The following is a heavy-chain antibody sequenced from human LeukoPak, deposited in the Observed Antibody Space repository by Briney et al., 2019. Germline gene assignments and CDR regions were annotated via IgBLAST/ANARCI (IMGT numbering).Heavy chain of an antibody. J-gene: IGHJ3*02. Sequence: PSETLSLTCAVYGGSFSGYYWSWIRQPPGKGLEWIGEINHSGSTNYNPSLKGRVTISVDTSKNQFSLKLSSVTAADTAVYYCAKDPVGFIVVVVAAGFDAFDIWGQGTMVTVSS. CDR1: GGSFSGYY. CDR2: INHSGST. V-gene: IGHV4-34*01. D-gene: IGHD2-15*01. CDR3: AKDPVGFIVVVVAAGFDAFDI.